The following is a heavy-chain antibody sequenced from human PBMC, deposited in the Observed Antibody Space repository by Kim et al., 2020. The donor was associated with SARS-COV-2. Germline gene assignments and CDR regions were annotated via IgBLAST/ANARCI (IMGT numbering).Heavy chain of an antibody. CDR1: GLTFSIYS. CDR3: ARDRHYYFDSSGSNYYGMDV. V-gene: IGHV3-48*02. D-gene: IGHD3-22*01. CDR2: ISDSSSTI. J-gene: IGHJ6*02. Sequence: GGSLRLSCAASGLTFSIYSMNWVRQAPGKGLEWVSYISDSSSTIYHPDSVKGRFTISRDNAKNSLYLHMTSLRDEDTAVYYCARDRHYYFDSSGSNYYGMDVWGQGTTVTVSS.